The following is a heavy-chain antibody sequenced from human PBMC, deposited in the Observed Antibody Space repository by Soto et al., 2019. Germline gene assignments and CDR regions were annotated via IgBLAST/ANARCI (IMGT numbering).Heavy chain of an antibody. CDR2: IHHSGST. J-gene: IGHJ2*01. Sequence: QLQLQESGSGLVKPSQTLSLTCAVSGGSISSGGNPWSWIRQAPGKALDWIGYIHHSGSTYYNPSLKTRVTMSLDRSMNHFSLRLSSVTAAYTAVYYCARIKQLVPWYFDLWGRGTLVTVSS. D-gene: IGHD6-6*01. V-gene: IGHV4-30-2*01. CDR3: ARIKQLVPWYFDL. CDR1: GGSISSGGNP.